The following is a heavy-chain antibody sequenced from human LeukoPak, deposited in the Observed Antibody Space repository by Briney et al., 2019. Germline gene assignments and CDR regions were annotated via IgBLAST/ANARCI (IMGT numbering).Heavy chain of an antibody. CDR3: ARVALTGYYMDY. J-gene: IGHJ4*02. CDR1: GGSIGSYY. D-gene: IGHD3-9*01. Sequence: SETLSLTCTVSGGSIGSYYWSWIRQPAGKGLEWIGRIYTSGSTNYNPSLKSRVTISVDTSKNQFSLKLSSVTAADTAVYYCARVALTGYYMDYWGQGTLVTVSS. V-gene: IGHV4-4*07. CDR2: IYTSGST.